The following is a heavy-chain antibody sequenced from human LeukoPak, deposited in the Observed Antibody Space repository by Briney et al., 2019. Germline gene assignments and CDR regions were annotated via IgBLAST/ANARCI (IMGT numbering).Heavy chain of an antibody. Sequence: PGGSLRLSCAVSGFTFSSHAMSWVRHAPGEGLEWLSGISSSGDATSHADSVRGRFSISRDNSRNTLYLQINSLRVEDTAAYYCATRNYYDSRGYYYYYFDFWGQGTLVTVSS. V-gene: IGHV3-23*01. D-gene: IGHD3-22*01. J-gene: IGHJ4*02. CDR3: ATRNYYDSRGYYYYYFDF. CDR1: GFTFSSHA. CDR2: ISSSGDAT.